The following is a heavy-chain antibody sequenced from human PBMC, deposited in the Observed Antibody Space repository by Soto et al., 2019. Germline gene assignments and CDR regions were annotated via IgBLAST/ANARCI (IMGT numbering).Heavy chain of an antibody. D-gene: IGHD3-22*01. CDR1: GFTFSSYG. J-gene: IGHJ6*03. CDR2: ISYDGSNK. V-gene: IGHV3-30*18. CDR3: AKDATYYDDGDYYYMDV. Sequence: GGSLRLSCAASGFTFSSYGMHWVRQAPGKGLEWVAVISYDGSNKYYADSVKGRFTISRDNSKNTLYLQMNSLRAEDTAVYYCAKDATYYDDGDYYYMDVWGKGTTVTVSS.